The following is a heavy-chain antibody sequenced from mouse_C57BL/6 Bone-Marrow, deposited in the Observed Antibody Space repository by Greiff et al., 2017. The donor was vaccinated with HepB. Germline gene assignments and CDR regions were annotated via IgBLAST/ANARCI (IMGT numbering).Heavy chain of an antibody. J-gene: IGHJ4*01. V-gene: IGHV3-6*01. CDR1: GYSITSGYY. D-gene: IGHD2-3*01. CDR3: ARNGYYGAMDY. Sequence: DVQLVESGPGLVKPSQSLSLTCSVTGYSITSGYYWNWIRQFPGNKLEWMGYISYDGSNNYNPSLKNRISITRDTSKNQFFLKLNSVTTEDTATYYCARNGYYGAMDYWGQGTSVTVSS. CDR2: ISYDGSN.